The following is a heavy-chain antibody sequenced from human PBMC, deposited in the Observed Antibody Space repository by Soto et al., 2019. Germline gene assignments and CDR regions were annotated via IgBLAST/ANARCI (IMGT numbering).Heavy chain of an antibody. CDR3: ARRAEGGWYWFDH. Sequence: QVQLVESGGGVVQPGMSLRLSCAASGFTFSNYAMHWVRQAPGKGLELVATVWYDGTTKYYADSVKGRFTISRDNYKNTLYLQMDSLRAEDTDVYYFARRAEGGWYWFDHWGQGILVTVSS. D-gene: IGHD6-19*01. V-gene: IGHV3-33*01. CDR1: GFTFSNYA. J-gene: IGHJ5*02. CDR2: VWYDGTTK.